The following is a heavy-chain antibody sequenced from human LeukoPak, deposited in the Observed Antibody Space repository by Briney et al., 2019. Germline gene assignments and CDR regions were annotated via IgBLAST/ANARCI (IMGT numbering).Heavy chain of an antibody. D-gene: IGHD5-24*01. V-gene: IGHV3-23*01. J-gene: IGHJ4*02. Sequence: QPGGSLRLSCAASGFTFNNYAMSWVRQAPGKGLEWVSVITTTGTTAYYADSVKGRFTVSRDNSKNTLYLQMNSLRAEDTAVYYCAKDRGYFDYWGQGTLVTVSS. CDR3: AKDRGYFDY. CDR2: ITTTGTTA. CDR1: GFTFNNYA.